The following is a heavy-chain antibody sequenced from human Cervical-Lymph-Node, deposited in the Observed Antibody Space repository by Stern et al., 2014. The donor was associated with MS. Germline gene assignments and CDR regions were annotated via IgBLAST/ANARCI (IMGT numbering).Heavy chain of an antibody. V-gene: IGHV1-69*06. CDR1: GGTFSNYA. CDR3: ARGQPLFWGMEV. J-gene: IGHJ6*02. CDR2: ILAMFGTT. D-gene: IGHD3-10*02. Sequence: VQLVESGAEVKKPGSSVKVSCRASGGTFSNYALSWVRLAPGQGLDWIGGILAMFGTTNYAEKFEGRITIPADKSSDTASMELRSLSSEDTAVYYCARGQPLFWGMEVWGQGTTVTVSS.